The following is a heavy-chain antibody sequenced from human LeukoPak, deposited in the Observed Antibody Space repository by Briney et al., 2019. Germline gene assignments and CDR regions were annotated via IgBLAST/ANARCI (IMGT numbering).Heavy chain of an antibody. J-gene: IGHJ4*02. Sequence: SETLSLTCTVSGGSISSGGYYWSWLRQHPGMGLEWIGYIYYSGSTYYNPSLKSRVTISVDTSKNQFSLKLSSVTAADTAVYYCARASWIQLWLSVYFDYWGQGTLVTVSS. CDR1: GGSISSGGYY. CDR3: ARASWIQLWLSVYFDY. CDR2: IYYSGST. D-gene: IGHD5-18*01. V-gene: IGHV4-31*03.